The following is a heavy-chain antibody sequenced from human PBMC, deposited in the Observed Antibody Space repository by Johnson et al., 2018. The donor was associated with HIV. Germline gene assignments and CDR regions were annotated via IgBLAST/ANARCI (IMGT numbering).Heavy chain of an antibody. CDR2: INSDGSST. D-gene: IGHD3-10*01. CDR1: GFTFDDYG. Sequence: VQLVESGGGVVRPGGSLRLSCAASGFTFDDYGMNWVRQAPGKGLVWVSRINSDGSSTSYADSVKGRFTISRDNAKNTLYLQMNSLRAEDTAVYYCARSMRGAFDVWGQGTMVTVSS. J-gene: IGHJ3*01. V-gene: IGHV3-74*02. CDR3: ARSMRGAFDV.